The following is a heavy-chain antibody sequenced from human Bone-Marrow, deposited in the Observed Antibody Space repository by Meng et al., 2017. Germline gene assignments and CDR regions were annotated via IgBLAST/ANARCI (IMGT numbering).Heavy chain of an antibody. CDR2: IYSGGST. CDR3: ARGRSGYFDY. D-gene: IGHD3-3*01. V-gene: IGHV3-53*02. Sequence: EVQLVGTGGGLIQPGGSLRLSCEASGFSVSSNYMSWVRQAPGKGLEWISVIYSGGSTYYADSVKGRFTISRDNSKNTLYLQMNSLRAEDTAAYYCARGRSGYFDYWGQGTLVTVSS. CDR1: GFSVSSNY. J-gene: IGHJ4*02.